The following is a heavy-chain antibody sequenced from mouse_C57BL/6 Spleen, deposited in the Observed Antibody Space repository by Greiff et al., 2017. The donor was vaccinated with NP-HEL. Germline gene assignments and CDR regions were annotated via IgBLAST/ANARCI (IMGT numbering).Heavy chain of an antibody. V-gene: IGHV1-15*01. D-gene: IGHD2-1*01. CDR2: IDPETGGT. Sequence: QVHVKQSGAELVRPGASVTLSCKASGYTFTDYEMHWVKQTPVHGLEWIGAIDPETGGTAYNQKFKGKAILTADKSSSTAYMELRSLTSEDSAVYYCTRREGNYPYYAMDYWGQGTSVTVSS. CDR3: TRREGNYPYYAMDY. CDR1: GYTFTDYE. J-gene: IGHJ4*01.